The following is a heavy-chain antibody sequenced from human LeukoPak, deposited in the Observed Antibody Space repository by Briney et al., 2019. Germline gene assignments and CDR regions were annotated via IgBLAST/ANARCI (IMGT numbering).Heavy chain of an antibody. Sequence: KSRGSLRLSCAASGFTFRSYSMNWVRQAPGQGLGWGSSISSSSSYIYYADSVKGRFTISRDNSKNTLYVQMSSLRAEDTAVYYCVKARLGYCSGGSCLGFDYWGQGTLVTVSS. CDR2: ISSSSSYI. V-gene: IGHV3-21*01. J-gene: IGHJ4*02. CDR3: VKARLGYCSGGSCLGFDY. D-gene: IGHD2-15*01. CDR1: GFTFRSYS.